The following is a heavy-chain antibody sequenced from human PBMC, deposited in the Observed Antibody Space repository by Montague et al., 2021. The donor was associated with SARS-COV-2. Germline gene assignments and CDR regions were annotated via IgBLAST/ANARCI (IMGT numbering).Heavy chain of an antibody. CDR2: IKEDGSVR. V-gene: IGHV3-7*01. CDR1: GFTFSSQW. D-gene: IGHD3-16*01. CDR3: SSGDFFDY. Sequence: SLRLSCAASGFTFSSQWMSWVRQAPGKGPEWVANIKEDGSVRQYADSVKGRFTISRDNAKNSLLLQMNSLRVEDTAVYYCSSGDFFDYWGQGTLVTVSS. J-gene: IGHJ4*02.